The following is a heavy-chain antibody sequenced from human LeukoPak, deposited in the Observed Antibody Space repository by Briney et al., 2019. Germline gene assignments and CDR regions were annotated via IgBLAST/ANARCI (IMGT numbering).Heavy chain of an antibody. CDR3: ARTSPLSD. J-gene: IGHJ4*02. CDR2: IYYSGST. Sequence: SETLSLTCTVSGGSISSSSYYWGWIRQPPGKGLEWIGSIYYSGSTYYNPSLKSRVTISADTSKNQFSLKLSSVTAADTAVYYCARTSPLSDWGQGTLVTVSS. V-gene: IGHV4-39*01. CDR1: GGSISSSSYY.